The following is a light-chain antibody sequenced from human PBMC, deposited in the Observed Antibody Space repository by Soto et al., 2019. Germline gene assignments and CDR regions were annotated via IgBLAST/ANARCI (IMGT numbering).Light chain of an antibody. J-gene: IGKJ5*01. CDR2: DAS. V-gene: IGKV3-15*01. CDR3: QQYNDWPPIT. CDR1: QSVSSN. Sequence: EIQMPKCPGTLAVSQRERSTLSCIASQSVSSNLAWYQQKPGQAPRLLIYDASTRATVIPARFSGSGSGTEFTLTISSLQSEDFAVYYCQQYNDWPPITFGQGTRLEIK.